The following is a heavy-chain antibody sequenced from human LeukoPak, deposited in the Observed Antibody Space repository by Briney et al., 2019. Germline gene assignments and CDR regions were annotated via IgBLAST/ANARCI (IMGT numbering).Heavy chain of an antibody. Sequence: GRSLRLSCAASGFTFSSYAMHWVRQAPGKGLEWVAVISYDASNKYYADSVKGRFTISRDNSKNTLYLQMNSLRAEDTAVYYCARDKVDIVVVPAATYYYYYGMDVWGQGTTVTVSS. D-gene: IGHD2-2*03. CDR3: ARDKVDIVVVPAATYYYYYGMDV. CDR2: ISYDASNK. CDR1: GFTFSSYA. J-gene: IGHJ6*02. V-gene: IGHV3-30-3*01.